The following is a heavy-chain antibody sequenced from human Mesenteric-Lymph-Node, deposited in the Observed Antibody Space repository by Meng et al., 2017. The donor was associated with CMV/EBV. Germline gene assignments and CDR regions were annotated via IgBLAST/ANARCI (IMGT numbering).Heavy chain of an antibody. CDR2: INPNSGGT. V-gene: IGHV1-2*02. D-gene: IGHD5-12*01. J-gene: IGHJ4*02. CDR1: GYTFTGYY. CDR3: ASKYSGYSGYAGN. Sequence: ASVKVSCKASGYTFTGYYMHWVRQAPGQGLEWMGWINPNSGGTNYAQKFQGRVTLTRDTSISTAYMELNSLRAEDTAVYYCASKYSGYSGYAGNWGQGTLVTVSS.